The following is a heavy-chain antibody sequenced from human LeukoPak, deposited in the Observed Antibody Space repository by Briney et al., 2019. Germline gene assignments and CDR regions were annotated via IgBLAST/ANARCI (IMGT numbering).Heavy chain of an antibody. V-gene: IGHV4-38-2*02. Sequence: TSETLSLTCTVSGYSISTGSYWGWIRQPPGKGLEWIGNIQYRGDSYYNPSLKSRVTISLDTSKNQFSLRLNSVTAADTAVYYCARTSRVSHAFDIWGQGTMVTVSS. D-gene: IGHD2-8*01. CDR2: IQYRGDS. CDR1: GYSISTGSY. J-gene: IGHJ3*02. CDR3: ARTSRVSHAFDI.